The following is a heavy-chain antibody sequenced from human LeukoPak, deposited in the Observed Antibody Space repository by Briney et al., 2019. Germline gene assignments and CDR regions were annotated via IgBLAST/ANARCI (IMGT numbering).Heavy chain of an antibody. D-gene: IGHD5-12*01. CDR2: ISPYNGNT. J-gene: IGHJ3*02. CDR3: ASHDPDSSGYDSRGAFDI. CDR1: GYTFTSYG. Sequence: GASVKVSCKAPGYTFTSYGISWVRQAPGQGLEWMGWISPYNGNTNYAQKLQGRVTMTTDTSTSTAYMELRSLRSDDTAVYYCASHDPDSSGYDSRGAFDIWGQGTMVTVSS. V-gene: IGHV1-18*01.